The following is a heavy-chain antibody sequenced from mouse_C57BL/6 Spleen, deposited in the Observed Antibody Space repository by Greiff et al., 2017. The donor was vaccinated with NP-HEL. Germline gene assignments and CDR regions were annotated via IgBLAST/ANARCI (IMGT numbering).Heavy chain of an antibody. CDR3: ARDDYDGPMDY. Sequence: QVQLKQSGPELVKPGASVKISCKASGYAFSSSWMNWVKQRPGKGLEWIGRIYPGDGDTNYNGKFKGKATLTADKSSSTAYMQLSSLTSEDSAVYFCARDDYDGPMDYWGQGTSVTVSS. D-gene: IGHD2-4*01. V-gene: IGHV1-82*01. CDR2: IYPGDGDT. CDR1: GYAFSSSW. J-gene: IGHJ4*01.